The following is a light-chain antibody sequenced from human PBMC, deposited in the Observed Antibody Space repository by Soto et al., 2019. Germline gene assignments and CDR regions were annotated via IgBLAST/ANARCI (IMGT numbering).Light chain of an antibody. CDR1: SSDVGGYKY. CDR3: SSYTSSSTLVV. CDR2: DVS. Sequence: QSALTQPASVSGSPGQSITISCTGTSSDVGGYKYVSWYQPHPGKAPKLMIYDVSNRPSGVSNRFSGSKSGNTASLTISGLQAEDEADYYCSSYTSSSTLVVFGGGTKLTVL. J-gene: IGLJ2*01. V-gene: IGLV2-14*01.